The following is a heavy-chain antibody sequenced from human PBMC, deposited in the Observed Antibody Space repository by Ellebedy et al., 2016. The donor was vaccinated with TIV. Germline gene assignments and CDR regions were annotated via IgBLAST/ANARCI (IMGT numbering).Heavy chain of an antibody. J-gene: IGHJ5*02. CDR3: AKDSSGYFNWFDP. V-gene: IGHV3-33*06. Sequence: GESLKISCAASGFTFSNYGMHWVRQAPGKGLEWVALIWYDGSNKYYADSVKGRFTISRDNSKNTLYLQMNSLRAEDTAVYYCAKDSSGYFNWFDPWGQGTLVTVAS. CDR2: IWYDGSNK. CDR1: GFTFSNYG. D-gene: IGHD3-22*01.